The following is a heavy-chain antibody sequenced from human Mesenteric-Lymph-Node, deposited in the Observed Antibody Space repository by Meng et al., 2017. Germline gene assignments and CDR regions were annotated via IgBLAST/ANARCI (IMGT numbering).Heavy chain of an antibody. V-gene: IGHV3-7*01. Sequence: GGSLRLSCAASGLTFSDYWMTWVRQAPGKGLERLANIKEDGSEKYYGDSVKGRFTVSRDNAEKLLYLQMNSLRAEDTAVYYCGSGTYHAYWGQGTRVTVSS. CDR1: GLTFSDYW. CDR2: IKEDGSEK. CDR3: GSGTYHAY. J-gene: IGHJ4*02. D-gene: IGHD1-26*01.